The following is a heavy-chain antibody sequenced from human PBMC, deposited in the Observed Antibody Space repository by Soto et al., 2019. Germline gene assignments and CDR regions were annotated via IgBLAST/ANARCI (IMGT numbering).Heavy chain of an antibody. Sequence: QVQLVESGGGVVQPGRSLRLSCAASGFTFSSYAMHWVRQAPGKGLEWVAVISYDGSNKYYADSVKGRFTISRDHSKNTLYLQMNSLRAEDTAVYYCARDGDGYTPDYWGQGTLVTVSS. D-gene: IGHD5-12*01. CDR3: ARDGDGYTPDY. J-gene: IGHJ4*02. V-gene: IGHV3-30-3*01. CDR2: ISYDGSNK. CDR1: GFTFSSYA.